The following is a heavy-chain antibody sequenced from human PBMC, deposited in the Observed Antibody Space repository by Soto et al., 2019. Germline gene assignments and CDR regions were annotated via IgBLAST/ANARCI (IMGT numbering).Heavy chain of an antibody. CDR2: IYPGDSDT. CDR1: GYXFTSYL. V-gene: IGHV5-51*01. J-gene: IGHJ4*02. CDR3: ARRGPEGSLGY. Sequence: EXLKISCKGSGYXFTSYLVGWVRQMPGKGLEWMGIIYPGDSDTRYSTSFQVQVTISADKSISTAYLKWRRLKASDTAMYYCARRGPEGSLGYWGQGTLVTVSA. D-gene: IGHD3-16*01.